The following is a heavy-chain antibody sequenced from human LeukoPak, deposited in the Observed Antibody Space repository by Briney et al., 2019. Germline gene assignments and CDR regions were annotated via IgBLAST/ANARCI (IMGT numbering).Heavy chain of an antibody. CDR3: ARQGSYGHLDY. D-gene: IGHD4-17*01. CDR1: GGSISSSSYY. J-gene: IGHJ4*02. CDR2: IYYSGST. V-gene: IGHV4-39*01. Sequence: SETLSLTCTVSGGSISSSSYYWGWIRQPPGKGLEWIGSIYYSGSTYYNPSLKSRVTISVDTSKNQFSLKLSSVTAADTAVYHCARQGSYGHLDYWGQGTLVTVSS.